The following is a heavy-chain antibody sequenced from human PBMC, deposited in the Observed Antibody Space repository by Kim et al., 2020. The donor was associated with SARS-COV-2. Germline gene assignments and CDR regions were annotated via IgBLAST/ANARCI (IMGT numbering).Heavy chain of an antibody. J-gene: IGHJ6*02. V-gene: IGHV3-30-3*01. CDR1: GFTFSSYA. D-gene: IGHD3-16*02. CDR2: ISYDGSNK. Sequence: GGSLRLSCAASGFTFSSYAMHWVRQAPGKGLEWVAVISYDGSNKYYADSVKGRFTISRDNSKNTLYLQMNSLRAEDTAVYYCARDPMITFGGVIAIGYYYYCMDVWGQGTTVTVSS. CDR3: ARDPMITFGGVIAIGYYYYCMDV.